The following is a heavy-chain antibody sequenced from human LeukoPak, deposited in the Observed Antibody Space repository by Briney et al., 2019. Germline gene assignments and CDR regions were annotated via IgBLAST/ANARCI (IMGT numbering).Heavy chain of an antibody. CDR1: GGSISSSSYY. D-gene: IGHD6-19*01. V-gene: IGHV4-39*07. J-gene: IGHJ3*02. Sequence: SETLSLTCTVSGGSISSSSYYWGWIRQPPGKGLEWIGSIYYSGSTYYNPSLKSRVTISVDTSKNQFSLKLSSVTAADTAVYYCAREGSSGWYPTGAFDIWGQGTMVTVPS. CDR3: AREGSSGWYPTGAFDI. CDR2: IYYSGST.